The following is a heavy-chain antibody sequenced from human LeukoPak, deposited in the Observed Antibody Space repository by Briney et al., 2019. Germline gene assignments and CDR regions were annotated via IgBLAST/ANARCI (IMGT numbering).Heavy chain of an antibody. V-gene: IGHV3-23*01. CDR2: ISGSGGST. Sequence: GRSLRLSCAASGFTFSSYAMSWVRQAPGKGLEWVSAISGSGGSTYYADSVKGRFTISRDNSKNTLYLQMNSLRAEDTAVYYCAKDKSSGWDAFDIWGQGTMVTVSS. J-gene: IGHJ3*02. D-gene: IGHD6-19*01. CDR1: GFTFSSYA. CDR3: AKDKSSGWDAFDI.